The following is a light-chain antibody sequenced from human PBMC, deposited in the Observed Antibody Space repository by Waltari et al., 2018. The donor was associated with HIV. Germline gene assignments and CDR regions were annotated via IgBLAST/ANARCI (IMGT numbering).Light chain of an antibody. Sequence: QSALPQPASVSGSPGQSITISCTGTTSAIGGHNTVAWYQQHPGKAPKLIIYDVSNRPAGVSDRFSGSKSGNTASLTISGLQAEDEADYYCKSSTTRSTPCVFGSGTKVTVL. V-gene: IGLV2-14*01. CDR2: DVS. CDR3: KSSTTRSTPCV. J-gene: IGLJ1*01. CDR1: TSAIGGHNT.